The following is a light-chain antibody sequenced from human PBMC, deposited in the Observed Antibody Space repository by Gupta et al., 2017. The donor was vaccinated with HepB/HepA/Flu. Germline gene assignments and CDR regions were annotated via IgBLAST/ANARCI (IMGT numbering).Light chain of an antibody. CDR2: AAS. J-gene: IGKJ3*01. V-gene: IGKV1-39*01. CDR1: QNIANY. CDR3: QQTYSSPLFT. Sequence: DIQMTQSPSSLSASVGDRVTITCRASQNIANYLNWYQEKPGKAPNLVIFAASSLQSGVPSRFSGSGSGTEFTLTISGLQPEDIATYYCQQTYSSPLFTFGPGTKVDIK.